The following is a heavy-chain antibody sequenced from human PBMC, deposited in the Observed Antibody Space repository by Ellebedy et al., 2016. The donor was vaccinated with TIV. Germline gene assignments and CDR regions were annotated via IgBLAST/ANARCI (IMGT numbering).Heavy chain of an antibody. CDR1: GYSFTSYW. Sequence: GESLKISCKGSGYSFTSYWVGWVRQLPGKGLEWMGIIYPGDSDTRYSPSFQGQVAISAAKSISTAYLQWSSLKASDTAMYYCARKPPGIGAAGHDFWGQGTLVTVSS. V-gene: IGHV5-51*01. CDR2: IYPGDSDT. J-gene: IGHJ4*02. D-gene: IGHD6-13*01. CDR3: ARKPPGIGAAGHDF.